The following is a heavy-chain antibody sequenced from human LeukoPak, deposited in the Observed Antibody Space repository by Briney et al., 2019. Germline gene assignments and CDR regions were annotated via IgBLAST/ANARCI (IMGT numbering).Heavy chain of an antibody. Sequence: PSETLSLTCTVSGGFISSYYWSWIRQPPGKGLEWIGYSYYSGSTNYNPSLKSRVTISVDTSKNQFSLKLSSVTAADTAVYYCARRELSGMDVWGQGTTVTVSS. CDR2: SYYSGST. D-gene: IGHD2/OR15-2a*01. CDR1: GGFISSYY. CDR3: ARRELSGMDV. V-gene: IGHV4-59*08. J-gene: IGHJ6*02.